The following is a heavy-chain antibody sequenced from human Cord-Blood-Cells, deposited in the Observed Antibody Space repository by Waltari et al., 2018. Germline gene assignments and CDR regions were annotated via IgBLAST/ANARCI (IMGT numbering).Heavy chain of an antibody. V-gene: IGHV1-2*06. CDR2: INPNSGGT. CDR3: ARDLDGHNWFDP. D-gene: IGHD1-1*01. Sequence: QVQLVQSGAEVKKPGASVQVSCKASGYTFTGYYLHWVRQAPGQGLEWMGRINPNSGGTNYAQKFQGRVTMTRDTSISTAYMELSRLRSDDTAVYYCARDLDGHNWFDPWGQGTLVTVSS. CDR1: GYTFTGYY. J-gene: IGHJ5*02.